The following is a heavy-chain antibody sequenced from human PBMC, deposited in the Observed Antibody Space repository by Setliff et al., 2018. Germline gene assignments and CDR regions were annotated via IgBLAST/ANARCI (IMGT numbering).Heavy chain of an antibody. Sequence: PGGSLRLSCAASGFTFSRYWMSWVRQAPGKGLEWVANIKQDGSEKYYVDSVKGRFTISRDNAKNSLYLQMNSLRAEDKAVYYCARAPSTRGYSGYDSWGQGTLVTVSS. D-gene: IGHD5-12*01. CDR3: ARAPSTRGYSGYDS. CDR2: IKQDGSEK. CDR1: GFTFSRYW. J-gene: IGHJ5*02. V-gene: IGHV3-7*01.